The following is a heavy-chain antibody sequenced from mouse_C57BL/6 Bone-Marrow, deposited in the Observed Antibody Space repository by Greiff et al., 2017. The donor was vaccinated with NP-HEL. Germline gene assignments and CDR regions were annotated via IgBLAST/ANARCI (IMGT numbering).Heavy chain of an antibody. Sequence: VKLVESGAELVKPGASVKMSCKASGYTFTTYPIEWMKQNHGKSLEWIGNFHPYNDDTKYNEKFKGKATLTVEKSSSTVYLELSRLTSDDSAVYYCARRLRLRFPWFAYWGQGTLVTVSA. V-gene: IGHV1-47*01. D-gene: IGHD3-2*02. CDR2: FHPYNDDT. J-gene: IGHJ3*01. CDR1: GYTFTTYP. CDR3: ARRLRLRFPWFAY.